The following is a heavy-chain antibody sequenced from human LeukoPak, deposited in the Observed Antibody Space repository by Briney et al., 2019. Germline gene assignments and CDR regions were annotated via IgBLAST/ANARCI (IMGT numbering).Heavy chain of an antibody. J-gene: IGHJ4*02. CDR2: INPNSGGT. CDR3: ARGRAPDMVRGVFDY. CDR1: GYTFTGYY. Sequence: ASVKVSCKASGYTFTGYYMHWVRQAPGQGLGWMGRINPNSGGTNYAQKFQGRVTMTRDTSISTAYMELSRLRSDDTAVYYCARGRAPDMVRGVFDYWGQGTLVTVSS. V-gene: IGHV1-2*06. D-gene: IGHD3-10*01.